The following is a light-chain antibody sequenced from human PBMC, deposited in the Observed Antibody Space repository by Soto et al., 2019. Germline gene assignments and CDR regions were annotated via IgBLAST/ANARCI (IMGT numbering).Light chain of an antibody. CDR1: SSDVGGYNY. CDR3: SSYSDSSTL. CDR2: DVS. J-gene: IGLJ2*01. Sequence: QSALTQPASVSGSPGQSITISCTGSSSDVGGYNYVSWYQQHPGKAPKLIIYDVSNRPSGVSNRFSGSKSANTASLTISGLQVEDEADYYCSSYSDSSTLFGGGTKVTVL. V-gene: IGLV2-14*01.